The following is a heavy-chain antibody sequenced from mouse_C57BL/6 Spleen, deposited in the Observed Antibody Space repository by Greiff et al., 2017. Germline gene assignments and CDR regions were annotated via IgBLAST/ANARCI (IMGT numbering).Heavy chain of an antibody. Sequence: QVQLQQSGAELVMPGASVKLSCKASGYTFTSYWMHWVKQRPGQGLEWIGEIDPSDSYTNYNQKFKGKSTLTVDKSSSTAYMQLSSLTSEDSAVYYCARRGYGSSWYFDVWGTGTTVTVSS. CDR2: IDPSDSYT. J-gene: IGHJ1*03. CDR1: GYTFTSYW. D-gene: IGHD1-1*01. CDR3: ARRGYGSSWYFDV. V-gene: IGHV1-69*01.